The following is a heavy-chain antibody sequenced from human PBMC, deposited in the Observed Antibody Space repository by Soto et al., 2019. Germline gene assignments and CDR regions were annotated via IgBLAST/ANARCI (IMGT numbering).Heavy chain of an antibody. V-gene: IGHV4-34*01. J-gene: IGHJ4*02. CDR1: GGSISSYY. CDR3: ARRYGPGFDY. D-gene: IGHD4-17*01. Sequence: PSETLSLTCTVSGGSISSYYWSWIRQPPGKGLEWIGEINHSGSTNYNPSLKSRVTISVDTSKNQFSLKLSSVTAADTAVYYCARRYGPGFDYWGQGTLVTVSS. CDR2: INHSGST.